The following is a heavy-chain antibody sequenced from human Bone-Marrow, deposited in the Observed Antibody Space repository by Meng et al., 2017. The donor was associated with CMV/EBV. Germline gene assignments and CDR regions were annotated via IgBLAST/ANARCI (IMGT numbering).Heavy chain of an antibody. V-gene: IGHV3-30*04. CDR3: ARDGGGYRSSLGSKYFDY. CDR1: FSSYA. J-gene: IGHJ4*02. D-gene: IGHD6-6*01. Sequence: FSSYAMNWNRKDPGKGLEWMAVISDDGSNKYYADTMKGRFTISRDNSKNTLYLKMNSLRAEDTAVYYCARDGGGYRSSLGSKYFDYWGQGTLVTVSS. CDR2: ISDDGSNK.